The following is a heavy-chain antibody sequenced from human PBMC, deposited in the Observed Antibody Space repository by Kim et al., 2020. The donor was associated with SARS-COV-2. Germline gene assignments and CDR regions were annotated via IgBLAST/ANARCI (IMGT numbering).Heavy chain of an antibody. CDR2: ISYDGSNK. V-gene: IGHV3-30*18. Sequence: GGSLRLSCAASGFTFSSYGMHWVRQAPGKGLEWVAVISYDGSNKYYADSVKGRFTISRDNSKNTLYLQMNSLRAEDTAVYYCAKGGGSEPYYYGMDVRGQGTTVTVSS. J-gene: IGHJ6*02. CDR1: GFTFSSYG. D-gene: IGHD3-10*01. CDR3: AKGGGSEPYYYGMDV.